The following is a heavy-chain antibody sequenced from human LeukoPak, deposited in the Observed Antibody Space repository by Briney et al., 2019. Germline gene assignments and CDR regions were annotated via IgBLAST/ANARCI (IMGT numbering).Heavy chain of an antibody. CDR1: GGSFSSGNYH. V-gene: IGHV4-39*01. D-gene: IGHD4-17*01. J-gene: IGHJ4*02. CDR3: VRYCRSSDYYHFDH. Sequence: SETLSLTCTVSGGSFSSGNYHWDWIRQPPGKGLEWIASIYYSGDTYYNPSLKSRVTISVDTSKNQFSLKLSSVTAADTAVYHCVRYCRSSDYYHFDHWGQGTLVTASS. CDR2: IYYSGDT.